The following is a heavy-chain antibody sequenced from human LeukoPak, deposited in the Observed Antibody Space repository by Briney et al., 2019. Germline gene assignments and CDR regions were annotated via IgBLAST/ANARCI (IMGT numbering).Heavy chain of an antibody. CDR3: ARDSDSGYGPFAS. V-gene: IGHV3-53*01. CDR1: GFTVSNNY. Sequence: GGSLRLSCAASGFTVSNNYMSWVRQAPGRGLEWVSVIHSGGTTNYADSVQGRFTISRDNSKTTVYLHMNSLRAEDTAVYYRARDSDSGYGPFASWGQGTLVTVSS. D-gene: IGHD5-12*01. J-gene: IGHJ4*02. CDR2: IHSGGTT.